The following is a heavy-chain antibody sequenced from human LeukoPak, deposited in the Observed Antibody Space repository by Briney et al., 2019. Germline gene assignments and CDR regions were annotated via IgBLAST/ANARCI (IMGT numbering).Heavy chain of an antibody. CDR1: GFTFSSYS. V-gene: IGHV3-21*01. CDR3: ARDLGGYDFDY. D-gene: IGHD3-16*01. Sequence: GGSLRLSCAASGFTFSSYSMIWVRQAPGKGLEWVSSISSSSSYIYYADSVKGRFTISRDNAKNSLYLQMNSLRAEDTAVYYCARDLGGYDFDYWGQGTLVTVSS. J-gene: IGHJ4*02. CDR2: ISSSSSYI.